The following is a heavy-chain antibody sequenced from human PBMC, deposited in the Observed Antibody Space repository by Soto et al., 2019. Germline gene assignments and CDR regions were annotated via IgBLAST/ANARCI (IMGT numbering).Heavy chain of an antibody. Sequence: GGSQRLSCTASGFTFSTYGMHWVRQAPGKGLERVASVDDSGNTKYYADSVKGRFTISRDNSKNTVYLQMSSLRGEDTAVYYCVKDWTGSSCPCMLVWGQGTTVTVSS. D-gene: IGHD6-13*01. CDR1: GFTFSTYG. CDR2: VDDSGNTK. CDR3: VKDWTGSSCPCMLV. J-gene: IGHJ6*02. V-gene: IGHV3-30*02.